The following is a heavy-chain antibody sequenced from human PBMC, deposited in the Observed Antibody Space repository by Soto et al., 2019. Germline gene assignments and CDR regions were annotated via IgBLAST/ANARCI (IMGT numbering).Heavy chain of an antibody. CDR2: ISGSGGST. CDR1: GFTFSSYA. V-gene: IGHV3-23*01. D-gene: IGHD6-19*01. CDR3: ANSPSSGWYSSYYFDY. J-gene: IGHJ4*02. Sequence: PGGSLRLSCAASGFTFSSYAMSWVRQAPGKGLEWVSAISGSGGSTYYADSVKGRFTISRDNSKNTLYLQMNSLRAEDTAVYYCANSPSSGWYSSYYFDYWGQGTLVTVSS.